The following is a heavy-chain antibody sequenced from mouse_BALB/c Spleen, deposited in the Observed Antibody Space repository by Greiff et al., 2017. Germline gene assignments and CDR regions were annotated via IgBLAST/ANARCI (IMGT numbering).Heavy chain of an antibody. Sequence: EVQGVESGGGLVQPGGSRKLSCAASGFTFSSFGMHWVRQAPEKGLEWVAYISSGSSTIYYADTVKGRFTISRDNPKNTLFLQMTSLRSEDTAMYYCARSYYGSRSYAMDYWGQGTSGTVSS. V-gene: IGHV5-17*02. CDR1: GFTFSSFG. CDR2: ISSGSSTI. D-gene: IGHD1-1*01. J-gene: IGHJ4*01. CDR3: ARSYYGSRSYAMDY.